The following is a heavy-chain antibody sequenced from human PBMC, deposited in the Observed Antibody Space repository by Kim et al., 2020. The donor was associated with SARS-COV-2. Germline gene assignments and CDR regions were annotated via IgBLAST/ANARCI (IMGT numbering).Heavy chain of an antibody. CDR1: GGTFMRHG. J-gene: IGHJ4*02. Sequence: SVKVSCKASGGTFMRHGVSWVRQAPGQGLEWMGGIIPIIGTTDYAQRFQDRVSITADESTSTVYMELRSLRPEDKAVYFCAMGPIEVIQKAYYFDQWGQGTLVTVSS. D-gene: IGHD6-19*01. V-gene: IGHV1-69*13. CDR2: IIPIIGTT. CDR3: AMGPIEVIQKAYYFDQ.